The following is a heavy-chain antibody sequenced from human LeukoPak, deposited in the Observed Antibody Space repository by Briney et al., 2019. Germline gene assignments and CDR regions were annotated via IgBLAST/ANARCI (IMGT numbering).Heavy chain of an antibody. J-gene: IGHJ5*02. CDR1: GGSISRYY. CDR2: IYYFGST. CDR3: TSLNSGYGGWFDH. V-gene: IGHV4-59*01. D-gene: IGHD5-12*01. Sequence: KPSETLSLTCTVSGGSISRYYWSWIRQPPGKGLEWIGYIYYFGSTHYNPSLKSRVTISVDTSKNQFSLELRSVTAADTAVYYCTSLNSGYGGWFDHWGQGTLVTVSS.